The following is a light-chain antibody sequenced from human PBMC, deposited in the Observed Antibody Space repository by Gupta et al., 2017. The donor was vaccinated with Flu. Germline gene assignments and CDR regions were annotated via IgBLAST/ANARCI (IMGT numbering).Light chain of an antibody. CDR1: QSISSSF. CDR3: QHERSEHPKVT. V-gene: IGKV3-20*01. Sequence: IVLTHSPGTLSLSTGERATLSCRASQSISSSFLDWYRQKPGQAPRLLIYGASSRATGITDRFSVSGGGTDANFTISRRELEEFEVYYCQHERSEHPKVTFGGGTKVEIK. J-gene: IGKJ4*01. CDR2: GAS.